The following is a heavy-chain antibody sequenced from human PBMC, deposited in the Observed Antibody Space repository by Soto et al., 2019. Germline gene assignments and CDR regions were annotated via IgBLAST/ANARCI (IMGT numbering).Heavy chain of an antibody. J-gene: IGHJ6*02. CDR2: ISWNSGSI. D-gene: IGHD6-19*01. Sequence: EVQLVESGGGLVQPGRSLRLSCAASGFTFDDYAMHWVRQAPGKGLEWVSGISWNSGSIGYADSVKGRFTISRDNAKNALYLQMNSLRAEDTALDYCAKDIGYSSGWYMPYYYYGMDVWGQGTTVTVSS. V-gene: IGHV3-9*01. CDR1: GFTFDDYA. CDR3: AKDIGYSSGWYMPYYYYGMDV.